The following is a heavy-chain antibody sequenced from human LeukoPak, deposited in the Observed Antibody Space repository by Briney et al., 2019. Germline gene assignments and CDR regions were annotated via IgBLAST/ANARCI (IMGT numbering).Heavy chain of an antibody. CDR1: GGSISSYY. Sequence: SETLSLTCTVSGGSISSYYWSWIRQPPGKGREWIGYIYYSGSTNYNPSLKSRVTISVDTSKNKFSLKLSSVTAADTAVYYCARVWQLVPQPYYYYYGMDVWGQGTTVTVSS. CDR2: IYYSGST. V-gene: IGHV4-59*01. CDR3: ARVWQLVPQPYYYYYGMDV. J-gene: IGHJ6*02. D-gene: IGHD6-6*01.